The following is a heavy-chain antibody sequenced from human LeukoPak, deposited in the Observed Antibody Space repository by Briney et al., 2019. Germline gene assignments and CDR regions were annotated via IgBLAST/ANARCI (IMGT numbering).Heavy chain of an antibody. Sequence: GGSLRLPCATSGFTFDDYAMHWVRQAPGKGLEWVAFIRYDGSNKYYADSVKGRFTISRDNSKNTLYLQMNSLRAEDTAVYYCASQVPRDGYNYRYFDYWGQGTLVTVSS. CDR1: GFTFDDYA. CDR2: IRYDGSNK. V-gene: IGHV3-30*02. D-gene: IGHD5-24*01. CDR3: ASQVPRDGYNYRYFDY. J-gene: IGHJ4*02.